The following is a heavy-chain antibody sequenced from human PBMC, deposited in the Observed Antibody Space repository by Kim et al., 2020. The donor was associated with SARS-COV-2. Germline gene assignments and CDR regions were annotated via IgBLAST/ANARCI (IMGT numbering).Heavy chain of an antibody. J-gene: IGHJ4*02. CDR3: AGSLTRYFDY. V-gene: IGHV3-7*01. Sequence: GGSLRLSCAASEFIFRRYWMSWVRQAPGKGLEWVANIKKDGTEKHYVDSVRGRFTISRDNAESELYLQLNSLRVEDTAVYFCAGSLTRYFDYWGQGTLVTVSS. CDR1: EFIFRRYW. CDR2: IKKDGTEK. D-gene: IGHD2-15*01.